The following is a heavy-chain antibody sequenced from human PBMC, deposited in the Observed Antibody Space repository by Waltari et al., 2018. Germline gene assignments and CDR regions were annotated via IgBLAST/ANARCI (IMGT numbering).Heavy chain of an antibody. V-gene: IGHV3-64*01. J-gene: IGHJ4*02. Sequence: EVQLVESGGGLVQPGGSLRLSCAASGFTFSSYAMHWVRQAPGKGREYVSAISSNGGSTYYANSVKGRFTISRDNAKNTLYLQMGSLRAEDMAVYYCARNLGGGDGYNEQGYWGQGTLVAVSS. D-gene: IGHD2-21*01. CDR1: GFTFSSYA. CDR2: ISSNGGST. CDR3: ARNLGGGDGYNEQGY.